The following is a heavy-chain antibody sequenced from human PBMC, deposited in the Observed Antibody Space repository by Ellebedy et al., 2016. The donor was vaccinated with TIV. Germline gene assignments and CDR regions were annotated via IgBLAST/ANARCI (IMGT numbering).Heavy chain of an antibody. Sequence: GGSLRLXXAASGFTFSTSAVSWVRQAPGKGLEWVSIISGSGGVTNYADSVKGRFTMSRDNSKNTLYLQMNSLRAEDTAVYYCAKDRIRGLTPFDYWGQGTLVTVSS. V-gene: IGHV3-23*01. CDR1: GFTFSTSA. CDR3: AKDRIRGLTPFDY. D-gene: IGHD6-19*01. J-gene: IGHJ4*02. CDR2: ISGSGGVT.